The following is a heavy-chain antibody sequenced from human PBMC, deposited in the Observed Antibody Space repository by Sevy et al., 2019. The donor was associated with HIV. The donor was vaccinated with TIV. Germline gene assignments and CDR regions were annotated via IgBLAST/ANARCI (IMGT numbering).Heavy chain of an antibody. CDR3: ARRRRIMITFGGVIAPFDY. J-gene: IGHJ4*02. D-gene: IGHD3-16*02. CDR1: GGSISSSSYY. V-gene: IGHV4-39*01. Sequence: SETLSLTCTVSGGSISSSSYYWGWIRQPPGKGLEWIGSIYYSGSTYYNPSLKSRVTISVDTSKNQFSLKLSSVTAADTAVYYCARRRRIMITFGGVIAPFDYWGQGTLVTVSS. CDR2: IYYSGST.